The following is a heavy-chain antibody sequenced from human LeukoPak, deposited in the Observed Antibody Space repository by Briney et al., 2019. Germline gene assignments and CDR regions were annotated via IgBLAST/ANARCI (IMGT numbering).Heavy chain of an antibody. CDR2: IWYDGSNK. V-gene: IGHV3-33*08. CDR3: ARNPEYSSSSYYYYYYMDV. J-gene: IGHJ6*03. CDR1: GFTFSSYA. Sequence: GGSLRLSCAASGFTFSSYAMHWVRQAPGKGLEWVAVIWYDGSNKYYADSVKGRFTISRDNSKNTLYLQMNSLRAEDTAVYYCARNPEYSSSSYYYYYYMDVWGKGTTVTVSS. D-gene: IGHD6-6*01.